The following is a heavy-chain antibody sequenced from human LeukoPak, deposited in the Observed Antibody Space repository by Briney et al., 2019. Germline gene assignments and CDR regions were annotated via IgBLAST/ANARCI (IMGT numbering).Heavy chain of an antibody. J-gene: IGHJ5*02. D-gene: IGHD6-13*01. CDR2: MNPNSGNT. V-gene: IGHV1-8*03. CDR1: GGTFNSSG. CDR3: ARGLGPWYSSSWHRSYNWFDP. Sequence: GASVKVSCKASGGTFNSSGISWVRQAPGQGLEWMGWMNPNSGNTGYAQKFQGRVTITRNTSISTAYMELSSLRSEDTAVYYRARGLGPWYSSSWHRSYNWFDPWGQGTLVTVSS.